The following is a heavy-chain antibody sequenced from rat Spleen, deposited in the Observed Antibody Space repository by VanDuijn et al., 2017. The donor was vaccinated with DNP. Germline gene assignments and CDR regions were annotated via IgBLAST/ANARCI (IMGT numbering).Heavy chain of an antibody. V-gene: IGHV5-31*01. CDR3: TSNPHVRTAAPFDY. Sequence: EVKLVESGGGLVQPGRSLKLSCAASGFNFNDYWMTWIRQAPGKGLEWVASITNTGGSTYYPDSVKGRFTISRDNAKSTLYLQMNSLRSEDTATYYCTSNPHVRTAAPFDYWGQGVMVTVSS. CDR2: ITNTGGST. D-gene: IGHD3-8*01. CDR1: GFNFNDYW. J-gene: IGHJ2*01.